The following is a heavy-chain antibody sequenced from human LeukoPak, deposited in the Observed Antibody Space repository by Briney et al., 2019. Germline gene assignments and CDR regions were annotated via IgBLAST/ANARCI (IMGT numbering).Heavy chain of an antibody. CDR3: ARGYCSSTSCYTFDY. J-gene: IGHJ4*02. D-gene: IGHD2-2*02. CDR2: IYYSGST. CDR1: GGSISSYY. V-gene: IGHV4-59*01. Sequence: SETLSLTCTVSGGSISSYYWSWIRQPPGKGLEWIGYIYYSGSTNYNPSLKSRVTISVDTSKNQFSLKLSSVTAADTAVYYCARGYCSSTSCYTFDYWGQGTLVTVSS.